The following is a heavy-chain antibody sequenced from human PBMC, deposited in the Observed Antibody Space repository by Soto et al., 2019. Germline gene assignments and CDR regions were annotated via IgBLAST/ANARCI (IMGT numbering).Heavy chain of an antibody. CDR1: GFTVSSNY. CDR2: IYTGGYT. CDR3: ARGRIAVAGHYSLDL. V-gene: IGHV3-53*01. D-gene: IGHD6-19*01. J-gene: IGHJ4*02. Sequence: EVQLVESGGGLIQPGGSLRLSCTGSGFTVSSNYMSWVRQAPGQGLEWVSVIYTGGYTYYADSGKGRFTISRDNSKNTLSRQMNSLSSEDTAVDYCARGRIAVAGHYSLDLWGQGTLVTVPS.